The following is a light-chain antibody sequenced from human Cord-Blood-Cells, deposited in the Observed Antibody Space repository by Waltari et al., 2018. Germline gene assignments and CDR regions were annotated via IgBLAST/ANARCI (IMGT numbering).Light chain of an antibody. Sequence: QSALTQPPSASGSPGQSVTISCTGTSSDVGGYNYVSWYQQHPGKAPKLMIYAVSKLPSGVPDRVSGSKSGNTASLTVSGLQAEDEADYYCSSYAGSNNWVFGGGTKLTVL. CDR2: AVS. J-gene: IGLJ3*02. CDR1: SSDVGGYNY. CDR3: SSYAGSNNWV. V-gene: IGLV2-8*01.